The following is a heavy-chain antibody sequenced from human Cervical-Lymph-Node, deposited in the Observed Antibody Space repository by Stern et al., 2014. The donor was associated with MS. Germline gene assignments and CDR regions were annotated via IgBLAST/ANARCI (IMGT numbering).Heavy chain of an antibody. J-gene: IGHJ6*02. D-gene: IGHD3-10*01. CDR2: IYSGGST. V-gene: IGHV3-53*01. CDR3: ARDRTMVRGGDYYYGMDV. Sequence: EVQLEESGGGLIQPGGSLRLSCAASGFTVSSNYMSWVRQAPGKGLEWVSVIYSGGSTYYADSVKGRFTISRDNSKNTLYLQMNSLRAEDTAVYYCARDRTMVRGGDYYYGMDVWGQGTTVTVSS. CDR1: GFTVSSNY.